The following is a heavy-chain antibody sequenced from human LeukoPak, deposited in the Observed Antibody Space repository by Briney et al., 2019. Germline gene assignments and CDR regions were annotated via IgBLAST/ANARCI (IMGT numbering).Heavy chain of an antibody. D-gene: IGHD6-19*01. V-gene: IGHV3-49*04. CDR1: GSTFGDYA. Sequence: GGSLRLSCTASGSTFGDYAMSWVRQAPGKGLEWVAFIRKKAYGGAADYAASVKGRFTISRDGSESIAYLQMNSLKTEDTAVYYCTRGRLEHGGTFDIWGQGTMVTVSS. J-gene: IGHJ3*02. CDR3: TRGRLEHGGTFDI. CDR2: IRKKAYGGAA.